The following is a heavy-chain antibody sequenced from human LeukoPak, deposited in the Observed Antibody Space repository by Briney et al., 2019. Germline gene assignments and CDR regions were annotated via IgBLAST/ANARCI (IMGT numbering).Heavy chain of an antibody. J-gene: IGHJ4*02. CDR2: IYYSGST. CDR1: GGSISSGGYY. CDR3: ARDRGRGRGFFDY. V-gene: IGHV4-31*03. Sequence: SETLSLTCTVSGGSISSGGYYWSWIRQHPGKGLEWIGYIYYSGSTYYNPSLKSRATISVDTSKNQFSLKLSSVTAADTAVYYCARDRGRGRGFFDYWGQGTLVTVSS. D-gene: IGHD3-10*01.